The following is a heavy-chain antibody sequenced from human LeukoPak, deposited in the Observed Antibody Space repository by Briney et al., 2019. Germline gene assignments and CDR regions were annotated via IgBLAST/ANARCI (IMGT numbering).Heavy chain of an antibody. J-gene: IGHJ4*02. CDR1: GFTFSSYG. Sequence: GRSLRLSCAASGFTFSSYGMHWVRQAPGKGLEWVAVIWYDGSNKYYADSVKGRFTISRDNSKNTLYLQMNSLRAEDTAVYYCAKDLAAAGALDYWRQGTLVTVSS. V-gene: IGHV3-33*06. D-gene: IGHD6-13*01. CDR2: IWYDGSNK. CDR3: AKDLAAAGALDY.